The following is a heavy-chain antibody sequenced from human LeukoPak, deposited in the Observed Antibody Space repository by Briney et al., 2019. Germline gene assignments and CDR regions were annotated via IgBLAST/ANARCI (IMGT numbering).Heavy chain of an antibody. V-gene: IGHV1-2*02. J-gene: IGHJ5*02. CDR3: ARYSRLGYCTNGVCFADFNWFDP. D-gene: IGHD2-8*01. CDR2: INPNSGGT. CDR1: GYTFTSYY. Sequence: ASVKVSCKASGYTFTSYYMHWVRQAPGQGLEWMGWINPNSGGTNYAQKFQGRVTMTRDTSISTAYMELSRLRSDDTAVYYCARYSRLGYCTNGVCFADFNWFDPWGQGTLVTVSS.